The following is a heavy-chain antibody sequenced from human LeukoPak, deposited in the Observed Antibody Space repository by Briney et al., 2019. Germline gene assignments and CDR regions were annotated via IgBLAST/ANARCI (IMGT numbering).Heavy chain of an antibody. J-gene: IGHJ6*02. V-gene: IGHV3-21*01. D-gene: IGHD1-1*01. Sequence: PGGSLRLSCAASGFTFSSYSMNWVRQAPGKGLVWVSSISSSSSYIYYADSVKGRFTISRDNAKNSLYLQMNSLRAEDTAVYYCARDGQTNYYGMDVWGQGTTVTVSS. CDR2: ISSSSSYI. CDR3: ARDGQTNYYGMDV. CDR1: GFTFSSYS.